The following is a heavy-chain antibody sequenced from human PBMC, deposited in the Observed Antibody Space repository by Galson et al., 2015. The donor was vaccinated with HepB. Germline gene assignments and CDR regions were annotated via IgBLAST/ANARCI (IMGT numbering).Heavy chain of an antibody. CDR1: GFTFTGYF. J-gene: IGHJ4*02. D-gene: IGHD1-7*01. V-gene: IGHV1-2*02. Sequence: SVKVSCKASGFTFTGYFLHWVRQAPGQGLEWMGWINPDSGGTNYAQKFQGRVTMTRDTSINTAYMELSTLRSDDTAVYYCARDAGTSPGYWGQGTQVTVSS. CDR2: INPDSGGT. CDR3: ARDAGTSPGY.